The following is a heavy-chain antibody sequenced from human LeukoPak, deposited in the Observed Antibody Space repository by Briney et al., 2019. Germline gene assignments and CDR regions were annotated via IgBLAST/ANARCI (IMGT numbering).Heavy chain of an antibody. Sequence: PGGSLRLSCAASGFTFSSYGMHWVRQAPGKGLEWVSVIWYDGSNKYYANSVKGRFTISRDNSKNTLYLQMNSLRAEDTAVYYCARDPPIFIKARAHFDIWGQGTMVTVSS. J-gene: IGHJ3*02. CDR3: ARDPPIFIKARAHFDI. CDR1: GFTFSSYG. CDR2: IWYDGSNK. V-gene: IGHV3-33*01. D-gene: IGHD3-9*01.